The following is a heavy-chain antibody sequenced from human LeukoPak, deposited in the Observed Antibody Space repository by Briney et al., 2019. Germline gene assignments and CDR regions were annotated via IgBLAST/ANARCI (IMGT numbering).Heavy chain of an antibody. CDR1: GFTFSSYE. J-gene: IGHJ4*01. CDR2: ISSSGSTT. D-gene: IGHD3-22*01. Sequence: PGGSLRLSCAASGFTFSSYEMNWVRKAPGKGLEWVSYISSSGSTTHYADSVKGRFTISRDNAKNSLYLQMNSLRAEDTAVYYCARDNYDSSGYYFDWGQGTLVTVSS. V-gene: IGHV3-48*03. CDR3: ARDNYDSSGYYFD.